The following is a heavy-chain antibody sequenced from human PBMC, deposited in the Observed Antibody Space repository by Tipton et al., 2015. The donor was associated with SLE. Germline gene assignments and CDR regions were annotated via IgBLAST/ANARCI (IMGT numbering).Heavy chain of an antibody. CDR2: IYTSGST. Sequence: TLSLTCTVSGGSINSGNYYWSWIRQPAGKGLEWIGRIYTSGSTNYNPSLKSRVTISVDMSKNQFSLKLSSVTAADTAVYYCSRDGGAKNYYYYYYMDVWGKGTTVTVSS. D-gene: IGHD3-16*01. J-gene: IGHJ6*03. CDR1: GGSINSGNYY. CDR3: SRDGGAKNYYYYYYMDV. V-gene: IGHV4-61*02.